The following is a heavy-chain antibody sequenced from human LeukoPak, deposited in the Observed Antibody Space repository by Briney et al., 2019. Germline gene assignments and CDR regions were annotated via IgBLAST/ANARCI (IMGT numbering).Heavy chain of an antibody. Sequence: ASVKVSCKASGYTFTSYDINWVRQATGQGLEWMGWMNPNSGNTGYAQKFQGRVTMTRNTSISTAYMELSSLRSEDTAVYYCARLYVWGSYRSLGFDYWGQGTLVTVSS. D-gene: IGHD3-16*02. J-gene: IGHJ4*02. V-gene: IGHV1-8*01. CDR2: MNPNSGNT. CDR3: ARLYVWGSYRSLGFDY. CDR1: GYTFTSYD.